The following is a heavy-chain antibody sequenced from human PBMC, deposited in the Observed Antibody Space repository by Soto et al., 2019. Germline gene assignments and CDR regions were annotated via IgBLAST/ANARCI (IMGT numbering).Heavy chain of an antibody. CDR1: GGSIRRDAYA. V-gene: IGHV4-30-2*01. CDR3: ARVEYDTEPDYYAH. Sequence: QLQLQESGSGLVKPSQTLSLTCTVSGGSIRRDAYAWSWIRQPPGKGLEWIGYVYQSGSAYYNPSPERRVTISLDTSRNEFSLKLTSVTAADTAVYFCARVEYDTEPDYYAHWGQGPLITVSP. CDR2: VYQSGSA. J-gene: IGHJ4*02. D-gene: IGHD3-22*01.